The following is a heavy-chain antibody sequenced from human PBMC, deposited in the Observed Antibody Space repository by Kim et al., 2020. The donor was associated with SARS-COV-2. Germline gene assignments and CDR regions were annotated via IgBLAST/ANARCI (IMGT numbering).Heavy chain of an antibody. CDR2: SSYNGIS. J-gene: IGHJ5*02. CDR3: TRVPLEASGTYGWFDP. V-gene: IGHV4-31*03. CDR1: GGSISSGGYY. D-gene: IGHD3-10*01. Sequence: SETLSLTCTVSGGSISSGGYYWNWVRQLPGKGLEWIGYSSYNGISNYNPPLRSRVFISLDTSKSQFSVELSSVTAADTAVYYCTRVPLEASGTYGWFDP.